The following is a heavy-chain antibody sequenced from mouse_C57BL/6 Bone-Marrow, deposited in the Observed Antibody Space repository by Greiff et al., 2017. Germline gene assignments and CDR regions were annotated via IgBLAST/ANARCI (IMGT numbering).Heavy chain of an antibody. CDR2: ISYDGSN. Sequence: EVQLVESGPGLVKPSQSLSLTCSVTGYSITSGYYWNWIRQFPGNKLEWMGYISYDGSNNYNPSLKNRISITRDTSKNQFFQKLNSVTTEDTATYYCARRGYYSNYEAMDYWGQGTSVTVSS. CDR1: GYSITSGYY. D-gene: IGHD2-5*01. V-gene: IGHV3-6*01. J-gene: IGHJ4*01. CDR3: ARRGYYSNYEAMDY.